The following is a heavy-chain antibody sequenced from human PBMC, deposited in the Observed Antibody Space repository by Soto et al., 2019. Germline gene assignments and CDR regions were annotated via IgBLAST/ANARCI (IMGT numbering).Heavy chain of an antibody. V-gene: IGHV3-30-3*01. D-gene: IGHD1-26*01. CDR1: GFTFSSYA. Sequence: QVQRVESGGGVVQPGRSLRLSCAASGFTFSSYAMHWVRQAPGKGLEWVAVISYDGSNKYYADSVKGRFTISRDNSKNTLYLQMNSLRAEDTAVYYCAREGILGATPLPDYWGQGTVVTVSS. CDR3: AREGILGATPLPDY. J-gene: IGHJ4*02. CDR2: ISYDGSNK.